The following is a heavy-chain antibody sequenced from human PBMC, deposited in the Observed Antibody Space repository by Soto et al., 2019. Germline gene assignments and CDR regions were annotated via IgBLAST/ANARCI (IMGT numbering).Heavy chain of an antibody. V-gene: IGHV4-31*03. D-gene: IGHD7-27*01. CDR2: IYYSGST. CDR3: ARESVGTPRFAFDI. CDR1: GGSISSGGYY. Sequence: SETLSLTCTVSGGSISSGGYYWSWIRQHPEKGLEWIGYIYYSGSTYYNPSLKSRVTISVDTSKNQFSLKLSSVTAADTAVYYCARESVGTPRFAFDIWGQGTMVTVSS. J-gene: IGHJ3*02.